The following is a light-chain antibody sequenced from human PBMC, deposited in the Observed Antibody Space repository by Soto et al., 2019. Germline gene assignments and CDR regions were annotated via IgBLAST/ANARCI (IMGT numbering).Light chain of an antibody. Sequence: EIVLTQSPGTLSLSPGERATLSCRASQSVSSTYLAWYQQKPGQAPRLIIYGASTRATCITDRFSGSGSGTDFTLTISRLEPEDFAVYYCQQYDNSLYTFGQGTKLEI. CDR2: GAS. V-gene: IGKV3-20*01. CDR1: QSVSSTY. J-gene: IGKJ2*01. CDR3: QQYDNSLYT.